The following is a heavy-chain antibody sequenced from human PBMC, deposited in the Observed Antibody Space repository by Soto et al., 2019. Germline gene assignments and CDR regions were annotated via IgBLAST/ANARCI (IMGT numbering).Heavy chain of an antibody. J-gene: IGHJ3*02. V-gene: IGHV3-23*01. CDR2: ISGGRDST. Sequence: VGSLRLSCTASGFTFSNYAVSWVRQAPGKGLEWVSSISGGRDSTYYADSVKGRFTISRDNSKNTLYLQMDSLRAEDTALYYCAKKDGTDGYYDAFDIWGRGTMVTVSS. CDR3: AKKDGTDGYYDAFDI. CDR1: GFTFSNYA. D-gene: IGHD3-22*01.